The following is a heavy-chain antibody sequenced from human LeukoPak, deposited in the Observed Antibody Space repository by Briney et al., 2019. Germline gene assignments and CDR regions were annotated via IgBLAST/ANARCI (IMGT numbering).Heavy chain of an antibody. D-gene: IGHD6-13*01. Sequence: GGSLRLSCAASGFTFSSHGMNWVRQAPGKGLEWVANIKQDGSEKYYVDSVKGRFTISRDNAKNSLYLQMNSLRAEDTAVYYCARGSSSWYGYNWFDPWGQGTLVTVSS. V-gene: IGHV3-7*04. J-gene: IGHJ5*02. CDR1: GFTFSSHG. CDR3: ARGSSSWYGYNWFDP. CDR2: IKQDGSEK.